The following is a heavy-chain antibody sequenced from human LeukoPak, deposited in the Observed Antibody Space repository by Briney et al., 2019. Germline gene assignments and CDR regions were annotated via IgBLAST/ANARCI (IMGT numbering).Heavy chain of an antibody. CDR1: GGSISSGSNY. Sequence: SQTLSLNCTVSGGSISSGSNYWSWIRQPAGKGLGWVGRVHTSGSTNYNPPLKSRVTISLDTSKNQFSLELRSVTAADTAVYYCASSAYTGSNYLDPWGQGTLVTVSS. D-gene: IGHD6-25*01. CDR2: VHTSGST. J-gene: IGHJ5*02. V-gene: IGHV4-61*02. CDR3: ASSAYTGSNYLDP.